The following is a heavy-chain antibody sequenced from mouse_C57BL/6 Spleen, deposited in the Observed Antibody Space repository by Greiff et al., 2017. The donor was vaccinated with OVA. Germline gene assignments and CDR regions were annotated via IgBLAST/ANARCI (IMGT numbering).Heavy chain of an antibody. D-gene: IGHD1-1*02. CDR1: GYTFTSYW. J-gene: IGHJ3*01. V-gene: IGHV1-55*01. CDR2: IYPGSGST. Sequence: QVQLQQPGAELVKPGASVKMSCKASGYTFTSYWITWVKQRPGQGLEWIGDIYPGSGSTNYNEKFKSKATLPVDTSSSTAYMQLSSLTSEDSAVYYCAREIPITTVVWGQGTLVTVSA. CDR3: AREIPITTVV.